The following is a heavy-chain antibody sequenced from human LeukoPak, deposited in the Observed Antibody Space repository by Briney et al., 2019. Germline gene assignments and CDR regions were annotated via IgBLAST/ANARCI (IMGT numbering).Heavy chain of an antibody. D-gene: IGHD3-16*01. CDR1: GDSVSSNSAA. CDR2: TYYRSKWYN. V-gene: IGHV6-1*01. J-gene: IGHJ4*02. Sequence: QTLSLTCAISGDSVSSNSAAWNWIMQSPSRGLEWLGRTYYRSKWYNDYAVSVKSRITINPDTSKNQFSLQLNSVTPEDTAVYYCARARLPAAGGNSFDYWGQGTLVTVSS. CDR3: ARARLPAAGGNSFDY.